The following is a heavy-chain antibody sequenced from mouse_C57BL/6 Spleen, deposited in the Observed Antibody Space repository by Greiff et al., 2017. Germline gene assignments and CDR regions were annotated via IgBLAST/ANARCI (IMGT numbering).Heavy chain of an antibody. J-gene: IGHJ4*01. V-gene: IGHV1-69*01. CDR2: IDPSDSYT. CDR1: GYTFTSYW. CDR3: ARLLDYAMDY. Sequence: QVQLQQPGAELVMPGASVKLSCKASGYTFTSYWMHWVKQRPGQGLEWIGEIDPSDSYTNYNQKFKGKSTLTVDKSSSTAYMELRSLTSEDTAVYYCARLLDYAMDYWGQGTSVTVSS. D-gene: IGHD1-1*01.